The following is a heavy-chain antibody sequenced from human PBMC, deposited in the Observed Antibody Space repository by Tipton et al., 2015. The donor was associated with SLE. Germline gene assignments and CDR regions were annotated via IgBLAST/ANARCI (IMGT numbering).Heavy chain of an antibody. CDR3: ARAYGVTTGAKDWYFDL. Sequence: GLVKPSQTLSLTCAISGDSVSSNSAAWNWIRQSPSRGLEWLGRTYYRSKWYNDYAVSVKSRITINPDTSKNQFSLQLNSGTPEDTAVYYCARAYGVTTGAKDWYFDLWGRGTLVTVSS. D-gene: IGHD4-17*01. CDR1: GDSVSSNSAA. V-gene: IGHV6-1*01. CDR2: TYYRSKWYN. J-gene: IGHJ2*01.